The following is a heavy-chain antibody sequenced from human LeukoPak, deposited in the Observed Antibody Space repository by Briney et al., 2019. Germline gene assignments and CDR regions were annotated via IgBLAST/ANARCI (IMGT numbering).Heavy chain of an antibody. CDR1: GYTFTNYY. J-gene: IGHJ4*02. Sequence: ASVKVSCKASGYTFTNYYMHWVRQARGQGLEWMGITNPSGGSTGYAQKFQGRVTMTRDTSTSTVYMELSSLRSEDTAVYYCARASGSNSYTIDYWGQGTLVTVSS. CDR2: TNPSGGST. CDR3: ARASGSNSYTIDY. D-gene: IGHD6-6*01. V-gene: IGHV1-46*01.